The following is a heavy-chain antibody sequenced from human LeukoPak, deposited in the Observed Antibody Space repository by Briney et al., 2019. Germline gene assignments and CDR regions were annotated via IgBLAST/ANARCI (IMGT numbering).Heavy chain of an antibody. J-gene: IGHJ6*03. CDR3: ARVGCSSTSCYYYYYYYMDV. CDR2: ISSSGSTI. CDR1: GFTFSDYY. V-gene: IGHV3-11*04. Sequence: GGSLRLSCAASGFTFSDYYMSWIRQAPGKGLEWVSYISSSGSTIYYADSVKGRFTISRDNAKNSLYLQMNSLRAEDTAVYYCARVGCSSTSCYYYYYYYMDVWGKGTTVTVSS. D-gene: IGHD2-2*01.